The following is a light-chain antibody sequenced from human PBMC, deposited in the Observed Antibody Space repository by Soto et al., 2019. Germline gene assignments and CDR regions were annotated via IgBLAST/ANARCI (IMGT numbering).Light chain of an antibody. V-gene: IGLV2-11*01. Sequence: QSVLTQPRSVSGSPGQSVTISCTGTSSDVGGYNYVSWYQQHPGKAPKLMIYDVSKRPSGVPDRFSGSKSGNTASLTISGLQAEDEADYYCCSYAGRYTLVFGEGTQLTV. J-gene: IGLJ2*01. CDR2: DVS. CDR1: SSDVGGYNY. CDR3: CSYAGRYTLV.